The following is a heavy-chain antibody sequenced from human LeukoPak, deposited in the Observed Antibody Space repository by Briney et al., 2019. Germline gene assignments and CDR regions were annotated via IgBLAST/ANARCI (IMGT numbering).Heavy chain of an antibody. J-gene: IGHJ5*02. CDR3: ARGRNNWFDP. Sequence: PSETLSLTCAVSCGSISSGGYSWSWTRQPPGKGLEWIGYIYYSGSTYYNPSLKSRVTISVDTSKNQFSLKLSSVTAADTAVYYCARGRNNWFDPWGQGTLVTVSS. CDR1: CGSISSGGYS. CDR2: IYYSGST. V-gene: IGHV4-30-4*07.